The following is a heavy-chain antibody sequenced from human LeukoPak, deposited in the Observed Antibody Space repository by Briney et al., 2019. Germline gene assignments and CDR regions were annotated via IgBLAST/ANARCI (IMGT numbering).Heavy chain of an antibody. D-gene: IGHD6-19*01. J-gene: IGHJ4*02. Sequence: ASVKVSCKASGYTFTGYYMHWVRQAPGQGLEWMGWINPNSCGTHYAQKFQGRVTMTGDTSISTAYMELSRLRSDDTAVDYCARGPIVVTGTGGFLNYWGQGTLVTVSS. CDR1: GYTFTGYY. CDR3: ARGPIVVTGTGGFLNY. V-gene: IGHV1-2*02. CDR2: INPNSCGT.